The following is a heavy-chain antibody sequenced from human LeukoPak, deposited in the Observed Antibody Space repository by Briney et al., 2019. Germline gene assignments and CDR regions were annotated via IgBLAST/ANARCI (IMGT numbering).Heavy chain of an antibody. D-gene: IGHD6-13*01. J-gene: IGHJ5*02. CDR2: IRYDGSNK. V-gene: IGHV3-30*02. CDR1: GFTFSSYG. CDR3: ARSIAAAGTWFDP. Sequence: GGSLRLSCAASGFTFSSYGMHWVRQAPGKGLEWVAFIRYDGSNKYYADSVKGRFTISRDNSKNTLYLQMNSLRAEDTAVYYCARSIAAAGTWFDPWGQGTLVTVSS.